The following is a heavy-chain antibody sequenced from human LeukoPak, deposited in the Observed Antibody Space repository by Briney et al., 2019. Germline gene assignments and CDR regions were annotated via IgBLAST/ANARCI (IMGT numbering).Heavy chain of an antibody. V-gene: IGHV4-59*01. Sequence: SETLSLTCTVSGGSISRYHWSWVRQPPGKGLEWIGYTYSSGSTNYNPSLKSQVTISLDTSKNQFSLRLSSVTAADTAMYYCARQDYTTGWYFLDQWGQGTLVTVSS. CDR1: GGSISRYH. J-gene: IGHJ4*02. CDR2: TYSSGST. CDR3: ARQDYTTGWYFLDQ. D-gene: IGHD6-19*01.